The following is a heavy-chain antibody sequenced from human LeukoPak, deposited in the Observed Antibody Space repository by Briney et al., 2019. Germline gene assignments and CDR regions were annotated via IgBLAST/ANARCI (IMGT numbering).Heavy chain of an antibody. J-gene: IGHJ4*02. CDR3: ASRDGYNSFGY. D-gene: IGHD5-24*01. CDR2: IYYSGNT. Sequence: SETLSLTCTVSGGSIRSYYWSWIRQPPGKGLEYIGYIYYSGNTNYNPSLKSRVTISLDTSWNQFSLRLSSVTAADTAVYYCASRDGYNSFGYWGQGTLVTVSS. V-gene: IGHV4-59*01. CDR1: GGSIRSYY.